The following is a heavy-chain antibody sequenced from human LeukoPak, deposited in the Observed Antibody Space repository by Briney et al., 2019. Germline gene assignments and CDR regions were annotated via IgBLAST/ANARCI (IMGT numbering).Heavy chain of an antibody. CDR3: AREQREWSRDYYYYYMDV. V-gene: IGHV3-30*01. J-gene: IGHJ6*03. CDR2: ISYDGSNK. D-gene: IGHD3-3*01. Sequence: RSLRLSCAASGFTFSSYAMHWVRQAPGKGLEWVAVISYDGSNKYYADSVKGRFTISRDNSKNTLYLQMNSLRAEDTAVYYCAREQREWSRDYYYYYMDVWGKGTTVTVSS. CDR1: GFTFSSYA.